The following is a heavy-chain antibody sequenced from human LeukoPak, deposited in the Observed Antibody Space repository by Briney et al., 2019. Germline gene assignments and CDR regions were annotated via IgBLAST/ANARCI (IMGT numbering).Heavy chain of an antibody. J-gene: IGHJ3*02. CDR1: GGSFSGYY. Sequence: SETLSLTCAVYGGSFSGYYWSWIRQPPGKGLEWIGEINHSGSTNYNPSLKSRVTISVDTSKNQFSLKLSSVTAADTAVYYCARDGRSSGYYAFDIWGQGTMVTVSS. CDR2: INHSGST. V-gene: IGHV4-34*01. D-gene: IGHD3-22*01. CDR3: ARDGRSSGYYAFDI.